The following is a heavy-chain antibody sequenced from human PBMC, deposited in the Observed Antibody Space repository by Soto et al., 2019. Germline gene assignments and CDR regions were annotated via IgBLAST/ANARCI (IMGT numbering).Heavy chain of an antibody. V-gene: IGHV3-23*01. D-gene: IGHD3-10*01. CDR3: AKDREWFGEFPYYYYGMNV. J-gene: IGHJ6*02. CDR2: ISGTGGGT. CDR1: GFTFSSYA. Sequence: EVQRLESGGGLVQPGGSLRLSCTVSGFTFSSYAMTWVRQAPGKGLEWVSAISGTGGGTYYADSVKGRFTISRDNSKNTLYLELDSLRVEDTALYYCAKDREWFGEFPYYYYGMNVWGQGTTVTVSS.